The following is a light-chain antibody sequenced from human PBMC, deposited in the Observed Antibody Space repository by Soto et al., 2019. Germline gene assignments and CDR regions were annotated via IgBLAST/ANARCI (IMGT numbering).Light chain of an antibody. Sequence: QPVLTQSSSASASLGSSVKLTCTLSSGHNNYIIAWHQQQPGKAPRYLMKLEGSGSHSKGSGVPDRFSGSSSGADRYLTISNLQFEDEADYYCETWDSHTRVFGGGTKLTVL. J-gene: IGLJ3*02. V-gene: IGLV4-60*02. CDR2: LEGSGSH. CDR1: SGHNNYI. CDR3: ETWDSHTRV.